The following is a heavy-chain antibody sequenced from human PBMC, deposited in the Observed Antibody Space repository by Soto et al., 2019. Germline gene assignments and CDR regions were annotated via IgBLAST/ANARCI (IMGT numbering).Heavy chain of an antibody. CDR1: GGSISSGGYY. J-gene: IGHJ4*02. CDR2: IYYSGST. V-gene: IGHV4-31*03. Sequence: QVQLQESGPGLVKPSQTLSLTCTVSGGSISSGGYYWSWIRQHPGKGLEWIGYIYYSGSTYYNPSLKNGVTISVDTSKNQFSLKLSSVSAADTAVYYCATYGSGTYKPATFDYWGQGTLVTVSS. D-gene: IGHD3-10*01. CDR3: ATYGSGTYKPATFDY.